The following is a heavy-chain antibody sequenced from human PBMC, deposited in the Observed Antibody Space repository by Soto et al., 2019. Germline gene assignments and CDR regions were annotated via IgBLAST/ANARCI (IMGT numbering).Heavy chain of an antibody. J-gene: IGHJ5*02. D-gene: IGHD3-9*01. V-gene: IGHV1-69*06. CDR2: IIPIFGTA. CDR3: ARVSYDILTAQRGGTDWFDP. CDR1: GGTFSSYA. Sequence: ASVKVSCKASGGTFSSYAISWVRQAPGQGLEWMGGIIPIFGTANYAQKFQGRVTITADKSTSTAYMELSSLRSEDTAVYYCARVSYDILTAQRGGTDWFDPWGQGTLVTVSS.